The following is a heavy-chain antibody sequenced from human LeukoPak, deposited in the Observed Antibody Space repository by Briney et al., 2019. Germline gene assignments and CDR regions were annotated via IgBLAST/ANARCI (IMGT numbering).Heavy chain of an antibody. CDR1: GGSITGYY. D-gene: IGHD6-13*01. CDR2: IYYSGST. V-gene: IGHV4-59*01. J-gene: IGHJ4*02. Sequence: PSETLSLTCTVSGGSITGYYWSWIRQPPGKRLEWIEYIYYSGSTNYNPSLKSRVTMSVDTSKTPFSLKLRSVTAADTAVYYCARVGSSWHWGQGTLVTVSS. CDR3: ARVGSSWH.